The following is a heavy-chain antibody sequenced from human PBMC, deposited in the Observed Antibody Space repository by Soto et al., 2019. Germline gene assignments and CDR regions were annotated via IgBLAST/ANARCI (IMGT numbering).Heavy chain of an antibody. CDR1: RGSISSGDYF. Sequence: QVELQESGPGLVKPSQTLSLTCTVSRGSISSGDYFWSWIRQHPGKGLEWIGYIFYTGNTYYNPSLKVRISISVDTSKNLFTLNLTSVTAADTAVYYCARERSSTTFGSFYYYMDVWGKGTTVTVSS. V-gene: IGHV4-31*03. J-gene: IGHJ6*03. CDR3: ARERSSTTFGSFYYYMDV. D-gene: IGHD2-2*01. CDR2: IFYTGNT.